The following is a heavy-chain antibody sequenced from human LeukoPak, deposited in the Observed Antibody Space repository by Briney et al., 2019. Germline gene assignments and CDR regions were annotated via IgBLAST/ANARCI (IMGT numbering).Heavy chain of an antibody. D-gene: IGHD2/OR15-2a*01. Sequence: GGSLRLSCAASGNYWMHWVRQAPGKGLVWVSHINSDGSWTSYADSVKGRFTISKDNTKNTVYLQMNSLRAEDTAVYYCVSFYETYWGRGTLVTVSS. V-gene: IGHV3-74*01. CDR1: GNYW. J-gene: IGHJ4*02. CDR3: VSFYETY. CDR2: INSDGSWT.